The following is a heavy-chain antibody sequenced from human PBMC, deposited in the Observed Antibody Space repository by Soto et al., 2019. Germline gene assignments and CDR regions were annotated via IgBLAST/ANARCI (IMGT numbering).Heavy chain of an antibody. CDR3: ARSVDTAIYVY. CDR1: GGSISSGGYY. Sequence: SETLSLTCTVSGGSISSGGYYWSWIRQHPGKGLEWIGYIYYSGSTYYNPSLKSRVTISVDTSKNQFSLKLSSVTAADTAVYYCARSVDTAIYVYWGQGTLVTVSS. J-gene: IGHJ4*02. V-gene: IGHV4-31*03. CDR2: IYYSGST. D-gene: IGHD5-18*01.